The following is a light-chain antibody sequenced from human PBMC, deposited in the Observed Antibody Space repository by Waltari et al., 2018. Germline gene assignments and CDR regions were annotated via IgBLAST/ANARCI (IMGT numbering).Light chain of an antibody. Sequence: DIVMTQSPLSLPVTPGEPASISCRSSQSLLHNNGYNHLDWYLQKPGQSPQLLIYLGSNRASGVPDRFSGSGSGTDFTLKISRVEAEDVGVYYCMQALQAPPYTFG. CDR1: QSLLHNNGYNH. CDR2: LGS. V-gene: IGKV2-28*01. J-gene: IGKJ2*01. CDR3: MQALQAPPYT.